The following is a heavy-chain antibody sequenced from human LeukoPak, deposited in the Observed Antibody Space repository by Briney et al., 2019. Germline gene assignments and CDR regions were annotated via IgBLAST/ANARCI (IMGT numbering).Heavy chain of an antibody. Sequence: SGTLSLTCTVSGGSISSYYWSWIRQPPGKGLEWIGYIYYSGSTNYNPSLKSRVTISVDASKNQFSLKLSSVTAADTAVYYCAREADYYMDVWGKGATVTVSS. CDR1: GGSISSYY. CDR2: IYYSGST. D-gene: IGHD6-25*01. CDR3: AREADYYMDV. J-gene: IGHJ6*03. V-gene: IGHV4-59*01.